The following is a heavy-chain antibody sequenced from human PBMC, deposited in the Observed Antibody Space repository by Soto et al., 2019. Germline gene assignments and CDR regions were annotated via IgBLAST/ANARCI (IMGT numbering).Heavy chain of an antibody. V-gene: IGHV3-30*18. CDR1: GFTFSSYG. CDR3: AKGSSIAARVLGFDY. CDR2: ISYDGSNK. Sequence: GSLRLSCAASGFTFSSYGMHWVRQAPGKGLEWVAVISYDGSNKYYADSVKGRFTISRDNSKNTLYLQMNSLRAEDTAVYYCAKGSSIAARVLGFDYWGQGTLVTVSS. D-gene: IGHD6-6*01. J-gene: IGHJ4*02.